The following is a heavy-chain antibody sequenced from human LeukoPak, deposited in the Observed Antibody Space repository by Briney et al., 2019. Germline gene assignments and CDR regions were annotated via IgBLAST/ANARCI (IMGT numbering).Heavy chain of an antibody. D-gene: IGHD2-2*01. CDR1: GGSISSYY. J-gene: IGHJ3*02. CDR3: AREGFVVVPAAASDAFDI. CDR2: IYTSGST. Sequence: SETLSLTCTVSGGSISSYYWSWIRQPAGKGLEWIGRIYTSGSTNYNPSLKSRVTISVDTSKNQFSLKLSSVTAADTAVYYCAREGFVVVPAAASDAFDIWGQGTMVTVSS. V-gene: IGHV4-4*07.